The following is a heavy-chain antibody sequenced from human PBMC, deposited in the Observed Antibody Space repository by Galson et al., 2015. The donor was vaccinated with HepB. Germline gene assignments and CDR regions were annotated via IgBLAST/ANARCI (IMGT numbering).Heavy chain of an antibody. D-gene: IGHD6-19*01. CDR1: GGSISSYY. Sequence: SETLSLTCTVSGGSISSYYWSWIRQPPGKGLEWIGYIYYSGSTNYNPSLKSRVTISTDTSKNQFSLKLSSVTAADTAMYYCARGSGWYFYWGQGTLVTVSS. CDR3: ARGSGWYFY. CDR2: IYYSGST. V-gene: IGHV4-59*01. J-gene: IGHJ4*02.